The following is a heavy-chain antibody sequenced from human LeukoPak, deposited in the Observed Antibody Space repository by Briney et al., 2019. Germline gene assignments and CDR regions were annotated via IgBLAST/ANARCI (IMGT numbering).Heavy chain of an antibody. J-gene: IGHJ4*02. Sequence: ASVKVSCKASGYTFTSYGISWVRQAHGQGLEWMGWISAYNGNTNYAQKLQGRVTMTTDTSTSTAYMELRSLRSDDTAVYYCARVEFYYDSSGPASFDYWGQGTLVTVSS. V-gene: IGHV1-18*01. D-gene: IGHD3-22*01. CDR3: ARVEFYYDSSGPASFDY. CDR2: ISAYNGNT. CDR1: GYTFTSYG.